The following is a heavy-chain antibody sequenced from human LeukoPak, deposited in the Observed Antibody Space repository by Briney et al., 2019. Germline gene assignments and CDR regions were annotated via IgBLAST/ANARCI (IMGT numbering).Heavy chain of an antibody. V-gene: IGHV1-46*01. CDR2: INPHSYST. CDR1: GYTFTSYC. Sequence: ASVKVSCKASGYTFTSYCMHWVRQAPGQGLEWMGMINPHSYSTRYAQMFQERVTITRDMSTSTAYMELSSLRSEDTAVYYCAAVKGLDYGDSIYFDYWGQGTLVTVSS. D-gene: IGHD4-17*01. J-gene: IGHJ4*02. CDR3: AAVKGLDYGDSIYFDY.